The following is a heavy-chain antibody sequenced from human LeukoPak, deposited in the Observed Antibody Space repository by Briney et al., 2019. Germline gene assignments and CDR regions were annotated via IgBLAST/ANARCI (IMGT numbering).Heavy chain of an antibody. CDR3: ATRRNTAMVDY. J-gene: IGHJ4*02. D-gene: IGHD5-18*01. Sequence: PGGSLRLSCADSGFTFSSYAMHWVRQAPGKGLEWVAVISYDGSNKYYADSVKGRFTISRDNSKNTLYLQMNSLRAEDTAVYYCATRRNTAMVDYWGQGTLVTVSS. CDR2: ISYDGSNK. V-gene: IGHV3-30*04. CDR1: GFTFSSYA.